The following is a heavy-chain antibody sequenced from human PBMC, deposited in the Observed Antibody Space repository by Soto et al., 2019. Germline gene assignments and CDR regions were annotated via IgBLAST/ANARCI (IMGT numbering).Heavy chain of an antibody. D-gene: IGHD3-3*01. CDR3: ARTDFWSGYPRRDAFDI. CDR2: IYYSGST. CDR1: GGSVSSGSYY. V-gene: IGHV4-61*01. J-gene: IGHJ3*02. Sequence: QVQLQESGPGLVKPSETLSLTCTVSGGSVSSGSYYWSWIRQPPGKGLEWIGYIYYSGSTNYNPSLKSRVTLSVDTSKNQFSLKLSSVTAADTAVYYCARTDFWSGYPRRDAFDIWGQGTMVTVSS.